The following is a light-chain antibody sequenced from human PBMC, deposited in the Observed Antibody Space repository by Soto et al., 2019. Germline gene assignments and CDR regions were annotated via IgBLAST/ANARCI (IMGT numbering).Light chain of an antibody. V-gene: IGKV3-11*01. CDR1: QSVSSY. Sequence: EIVLTQSPATLSLSPGERATLSCRASQSVSSYLAWYQQKPGQAPRLLIFYASNRATGIPARFSGSGSGTDFTLTISSLEPEDFAVYYCQQRSNWPRGTFGQGTRLEI. CDR3: QQRSNWPRGT. CDR2: YAS. J-gene: IGKJ5*01.